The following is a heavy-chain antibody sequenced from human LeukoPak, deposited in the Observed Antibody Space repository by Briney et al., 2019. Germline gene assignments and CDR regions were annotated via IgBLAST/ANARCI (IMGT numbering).Heavy chain of an antibody. CDR2: IRSKAYGGTT. V-gene: IGHV3-49*04. CDR1: GFTFSSYS. Sequence: PGGSLRLSCAASGFTFSSYSMNWVRQAPGKELEWVGFIRSKAYGGTTEYAASVKGRFTISRDDSKSIAYLQMNSLKTEDTAVYYCTGGVDYYYYGMDVWGQGTTVTVSS. J-gene: IGHJ6*02. D-gene: IGHD2-15*01. CDR3: TGGVDYYYYGMDV.